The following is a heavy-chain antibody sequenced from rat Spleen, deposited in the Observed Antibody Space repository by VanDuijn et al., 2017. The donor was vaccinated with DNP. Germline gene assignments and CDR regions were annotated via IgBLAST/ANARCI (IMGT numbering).Heavy chain of an antibody. V-gene: IGHV5-31*01. CDR3: TMIPHFRTAAPFNY. J-gene: IGHJ2*01. D-gene: IGHD1-2*01. CDR1: GFIFSNYW. CDR2: ITNSGDGT. Sequence: EVQLVESGGGPVQPGRSLKLSCLASGFIFSNYWMTWIRQAPGKGLEWVASITNSGDGTYYSDSVKGRFSISRDNAKSTLYLQVNSLRSEDTTTYYCTMIPHFRTAAPFNYWGQGVMVTVSS.